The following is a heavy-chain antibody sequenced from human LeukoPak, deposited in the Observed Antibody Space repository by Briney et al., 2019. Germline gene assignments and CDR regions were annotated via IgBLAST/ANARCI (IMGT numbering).Heavy chain of an antibody. D-gene: IGHD5-18*01. CDR2: FDPEDGET. CDR1: GYTLTELS. J-gene: IGHJ5*02. Sequence: ASVKVSCKVSGYTLTELSMHWVRQAPGKGLEWMGGFDPEDGETIYAQKFQGRVTMTEDTSTGTAYMELSSLRSEDTAVYYCATVGGGYSYGYWFDPWGQGTLVTVSS. V-gene: IGHV1-24*01. CDR3: ATVGGGYSYGYWFDP.